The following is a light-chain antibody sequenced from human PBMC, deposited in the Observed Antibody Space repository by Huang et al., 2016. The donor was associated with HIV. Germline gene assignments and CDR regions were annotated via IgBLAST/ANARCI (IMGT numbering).Light chain of an antibody. CDR3: QQLHNSPYT. J-gene: IGKJ2*01. CDR2: KAS. V-gene: IGKV1-5*03. Sequence: DIQMTQSPSSLSASIGDRVTITCRASQSLSGWLAWYQQRPGNAPNLLISKASSLQRGVPPRFSGSGSGTDFILTIISLQPDDFATYYCQQLHNSPYTFGQGTKLEIK. CDR1: QSLSGW.